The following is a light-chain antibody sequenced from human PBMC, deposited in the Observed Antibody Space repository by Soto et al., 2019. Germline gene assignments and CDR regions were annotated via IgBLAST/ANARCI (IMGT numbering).Light chain of an antibody. CDR2: KDN. CDR1: PLTRQY. J-gene: IGLJ3*02. CDR3: QTADNSGTFLL. Sequence: SYELTQPPSMSVSQGRTARITCSGDPLTRQYVYWYQQKPGQAPLLVIYKDNERPSGIPERFSGSTSGTTGTLTISGVRAEDEADYYCQTADNSGTFLLFAGGTKLTVL. V-gene: IGLV3-25*02.